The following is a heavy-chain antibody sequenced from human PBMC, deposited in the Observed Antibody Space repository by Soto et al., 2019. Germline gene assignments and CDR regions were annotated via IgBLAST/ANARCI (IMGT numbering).Heavy chain of an antibody. V-gene: IGHV3-23*01. CDR2: ISGRGGST. Sequence: WGSLRLSGAASGFTCSSYAMSWVRQAPGNGLGWGSAISGRGGSTYYADSVRGRFTSSRDNSKNTRYRQINSRRAENPAVYYSATSTLDQWWAFDIWGQGTMVTVSS. D-gene: IGHD2-8*01. CDR1: GFTCSSYA. CDR3: ATSTLDQWWAFDI. J-gene: IGHJ3*02.